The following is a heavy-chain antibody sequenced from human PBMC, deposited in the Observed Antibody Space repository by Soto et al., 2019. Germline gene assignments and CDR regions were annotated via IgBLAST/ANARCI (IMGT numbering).Heavy chain of an antibody. CDR3: ARSGYDSSGYYVTPFYYYYGMDV. D-gene: IGHD3-22*01. CDR2: IYYSGFT. V-gene: IGHV4-31*03. CDR1: GGSITSGGYY. Sequence: LSLTCTVSGGSITSGGYYWSWIRQHPGKGLEWIGYIYYSGFTYYNPSLKSRVTISVDTSKNQFSPKLSSVTAADTAVYYCARSGYDSSGYYVTPFYYYYGMDVWGQGTTVTV. J-gene: IGHJ6*02.